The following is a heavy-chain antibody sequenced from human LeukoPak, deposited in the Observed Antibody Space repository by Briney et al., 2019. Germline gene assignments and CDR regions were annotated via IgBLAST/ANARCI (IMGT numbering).Heavy chain of an antibody. CDR2: FSRNGHDT. CDR3: AKGSLGSWYFFDS. CDR1: GFTFGSSP. D-gene: IGHD6-13*01. V-gene: IGHV3-23*01. J-gene: IGHJ4*02. Sequence: GGSLRLSCAASGFTFGSSPMSWVRQAAGKGPEWVTTFSRNGHDTYYADSVKGRFTIFRDNSKSTLYLQMNSLRAEDTAVYYCAKGSLGSWYFFDSWGQGTLVTVSS.